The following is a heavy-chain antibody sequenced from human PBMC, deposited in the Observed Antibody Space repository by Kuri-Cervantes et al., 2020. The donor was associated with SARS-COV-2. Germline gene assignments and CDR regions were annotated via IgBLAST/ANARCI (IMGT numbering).Heavy chain of an antibody. J-gene: IGHJ4*02. CDR3: ARDQIGAVAGMENDY. CDR2: INPSGGST. Sequence: ASVKVSCKASGYTFTSYYMHWVRQAPGQGLEWMGIINPSGGSTSYAQKFQGRVTMTRDTSTSTVYMELSSLRSEDTAVYYCARDQIGAVAGMENDYWGQGTLVTVSS. D-gene: IGHD6-19*01. V-gene: IGHV1-46*01. CDR1: GYTFTSYY.